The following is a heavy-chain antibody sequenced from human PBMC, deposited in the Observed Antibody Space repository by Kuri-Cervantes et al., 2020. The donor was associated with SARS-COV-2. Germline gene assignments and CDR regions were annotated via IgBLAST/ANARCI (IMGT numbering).Heavy chain of an antibody. V-gene: IGHV1-2*02. CDR3: ARVHSSGWSKAHRYYFDY. CDR1: GYTFTGYY. D-gene: IGHD6-19*01. CDR2: INPNSGGT. Sequence: ASVKVSCKASGYTFTGYYMHWVRQAPGQGLEWMGWINPNSGGTNYAQKLQGRVTMTTDTSTSTAYMELSRLRSDDTAVYYCARVHSSGWSKAHRYYFDYWGQGTLVTVSS. J-gene: IGHJ4*02.